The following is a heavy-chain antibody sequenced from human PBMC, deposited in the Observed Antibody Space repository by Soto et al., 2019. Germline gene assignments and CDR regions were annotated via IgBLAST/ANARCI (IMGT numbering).Heavy chain of an antibody. CDR3: ARGTSADY. Sequence: QVQLVQSGAEVKKPGASVKVSCKASGYTFTSYGISWVRQAPGQGLEWIGWISAFNGNTNYAQKLQGSVIMTTYTSAGTADMELRSLCSDDTAGFYCARGTSADYWGQETLVTVFS. D-gene: IGHD3-10*01. V-gene: IGHV1-18*01. CDR1: GYTFTSYG. J-gene: IGHJ4*02. CDR2: ISAFNGNT.